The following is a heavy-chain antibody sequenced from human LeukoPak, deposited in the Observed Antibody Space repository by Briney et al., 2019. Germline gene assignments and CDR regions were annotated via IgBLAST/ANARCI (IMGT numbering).Heavy chain of an antibody. CDR1: GFTFHDYA. CDR3: AKALGSTVTTRTYFDY. J-gene: IGHJ4*02. V-gene: IGHV3-9*01. CDR2: LSWSAANI. Sequence: GRSLRLSCAASGFTFHDYAMHWVRQAPGKGLEWVSGLSWSAANIGYAESVRGRFTISRDNAGNSLYLQMNSLRPEDTALYYCAKALGSTVTTRTYFDYWGQGTLVTVSS. D-gene: IGHD4-17*01.